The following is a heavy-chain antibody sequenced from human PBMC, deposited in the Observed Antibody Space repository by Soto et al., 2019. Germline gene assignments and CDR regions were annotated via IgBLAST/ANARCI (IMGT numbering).Heavy chain of an antibody. CDR2: IIPIFGTA. CDR1: GGTFSSYA. V-gene: IGHV1-69*13. Sequence: GASVKVSCKASGGTFSSYAISWVRQAPGQGLEWMGGIIPIFGTANYAQKFQGRVTITADESTSTAYMELSSLRSEDTAVYYCAREILSAGPLWGQGTTVTVSS. CDR3: AREILSAGPL. J-gene: IGHJ6*02.